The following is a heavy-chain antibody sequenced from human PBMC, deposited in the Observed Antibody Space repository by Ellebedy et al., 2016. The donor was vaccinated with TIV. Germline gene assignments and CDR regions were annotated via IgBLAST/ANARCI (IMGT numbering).Heavy chain of an antibody. D-gene: IGHD5-18*01. CDR2: IYYSWRT. Sequence: MPSETLSLTCTVSGCPISSSYYWGWIRHPPGKWLAWLVTIYYSWRTFSHPPLKSRVTISVDTSKNQFSLNLSSVTAADTAVYYCASDLSEEGGLWKNYYCHYGMDVWGQGTLVTVSS. V-gene: IGHV4-39*07. J-gene: IGHJ6*02. CDR1: GCPISSSYY. CDR3: ASDLSEEGGLWKNYYCHYGMDV.